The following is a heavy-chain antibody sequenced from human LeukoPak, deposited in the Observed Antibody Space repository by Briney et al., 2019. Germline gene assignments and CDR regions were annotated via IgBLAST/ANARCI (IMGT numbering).Heavy chain of an antibody. V-gene: IGHV3-9*01. CDR1: GFTFDDYA. CDR2: ISWNSGSI. Sequence: CRSLRLSCAASGFTFDDYAMHWVRQAPGKGLEWVSGISWNSGSIGYADSVKGRFTISRDNAKNSLYLQMNSLRAEDTAVYYCARESRLYYGSGSYWIDYWGQGTLVTVSS. CDR3: ARESRLYYGSGSYWIDY. J-gene: IGHJ4*02. D-gene: IGHD3-10*01.